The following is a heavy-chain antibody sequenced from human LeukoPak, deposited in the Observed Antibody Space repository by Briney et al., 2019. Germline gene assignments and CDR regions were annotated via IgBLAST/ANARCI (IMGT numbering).Heavy chain of an antibody. CDR3: ARVNYHDSSGSYTGYFDY. J-gene: IGHJ4*02. CDR2: INPNSGGT. V-gene: IGHV1-2*02. Sequence: ASVKVSCKASGYTFTGYYMHWVRQAPGQGLEWMGWINPNSGGTNYAQKFQGRVTMTRDTSISTAYMELSRLRSDDTAVYYCARVNYHDSSGSYTGYFDYWGQGTLVTVSS. D-gene: IGHD3-22*01. CDR1: GYTFTGYY.